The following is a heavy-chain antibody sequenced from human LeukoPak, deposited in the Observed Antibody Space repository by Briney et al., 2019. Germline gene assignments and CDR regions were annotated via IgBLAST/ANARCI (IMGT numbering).Heavy chain of an antibody. D-gene: IGHD5-18*01. CDR2: IYYSGST. J-gene: IGHJ4*02. Sequence: PSETLSLTCTVSGGSISSYYWSWIRQPPGKGLEWIGYIYYSGSTDYNPSLKSRVTISVDTSKNQFSLKLSSVTAADTAVYYCARQYSYALDYWGQGTLVTVSS. V-gene: IGHV4-59*08. CDR1: GGSISSYY. CDR3: ARQYSYALDY.